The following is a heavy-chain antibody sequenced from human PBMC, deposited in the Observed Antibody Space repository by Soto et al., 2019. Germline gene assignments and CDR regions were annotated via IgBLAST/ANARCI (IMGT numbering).Heavy chain of an antibody. V-gene: IGHV3-30*04. CDR3: ARELERVFDY. Sequence: QVQLVESGGGVVQPGRSLRLSCAACGFTFSSYAMHWVRQAPGKGLEWVAVIAYDGRNKYYADSVKGRFTISRDNSKNTLYLQMNSRRIEDTAVYYCARELERVFDYWGQGTLVTVSS. J-gene: IGHJ4*02. D-gene: IGHD1-1*01. CDR1: GFTFSSYA. CDR2: IAYDGRNK.